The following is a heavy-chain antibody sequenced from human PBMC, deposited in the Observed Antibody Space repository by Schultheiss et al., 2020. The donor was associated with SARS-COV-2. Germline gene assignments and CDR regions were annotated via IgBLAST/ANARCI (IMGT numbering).Heavy chain of an antibody. CDR1: GGSISSGYYH. CDR3: ARVGATIIYYGMDV. Sequence: SETLSLTCTVSGGSISSGYYHWSWIRQHPGKGLEWIGYIYYSGSTYYNPSLKSRVTISVDTSKNQFSLKLSSVTAADTAVYYCARVGATIIYYGMDVWGQGTTVTVSS. V-gene: IGHV4-31*03. J-gene: IGHJ6*02. D-gene: IGHD5-12*01. CDR2: IYYSGST.